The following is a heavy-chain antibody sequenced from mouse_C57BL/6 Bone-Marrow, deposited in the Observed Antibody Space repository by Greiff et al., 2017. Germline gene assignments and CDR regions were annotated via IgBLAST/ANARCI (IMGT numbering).Heavy chain of an antibody. J-gene: IGHJ1*03. V-gene: IGHV1-82*01. D-gene: IGHD2-4*01. Sequence: VKLQESGPELVKPGASVKISCKASGYAFSSSWMNWVKQRPGKGLEWIGRIYPGDGDTNYNGKFKGKATLTADKSSSTAYMQLSSLTSEDSAVYFWGRLRGNISYYYDGYFDVWGTGTTVTVSS. CDR1: GYAFSSSW. CDR3: GRLRGNISYYYDGYFDV. CDR2: IYPGDGDT.